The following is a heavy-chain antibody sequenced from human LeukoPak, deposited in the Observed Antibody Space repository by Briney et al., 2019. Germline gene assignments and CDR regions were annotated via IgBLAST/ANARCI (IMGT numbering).Heavy chain of an antibody. J-gene: IGHJ6*02. D-gene: IGHD1-14*01. V-gene: IGHV3-48*01. CDR1: GFTFSSYS. Sequence: PGGSLRLSCAASGFTFSSYSMNWVRQAPGQGLEWVSYISSSSSTIYYADSVKGRFTISRDNAKNSLYLQMNSLRAEDTAVYYCARNAYGPNPYYYYGMDVWGQGTTVTVSS. CDR3: ARNAYGPNPYYYYGMDV. CDR2: ISSSSSTI.